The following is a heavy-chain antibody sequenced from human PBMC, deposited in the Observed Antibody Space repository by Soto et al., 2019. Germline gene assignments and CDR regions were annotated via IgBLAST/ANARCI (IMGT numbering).Heavy chain of an antibody. CDR2: INPNSGGT. CDR1: GYTFSGYY. D-gene: IGHD3-9*01. CDR3: ARVPYDILTGYYIGGGFDP. V-gene: IGHV1-2*02. J-gene: IGHJ5*02. Sequence: ASVKVSCKAPGYTFSGYYMHWVRQAPGQGLEWMGWINPNSGGTKFAEKFQGRVTMTRDTSISTAYMGLSRLRSDDTAVYYCARVPYDILTGYYIGGGFDPWGQGTLVTVSS.